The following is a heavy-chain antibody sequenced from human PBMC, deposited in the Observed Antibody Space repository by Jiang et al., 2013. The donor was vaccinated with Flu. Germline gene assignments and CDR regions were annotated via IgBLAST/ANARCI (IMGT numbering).Heavy chain of an antibody. Sequence: RVTISVDTSKNQXSLKLSSVTAADTAVYYCARGNIVATDAFDIWGQGTMVTVS. D-gene: IGHD5-12*01. CDR3: ARGNIVATDAFDI. J-gene: IGHJ3*02. V-gene: IGHV4-59*09.